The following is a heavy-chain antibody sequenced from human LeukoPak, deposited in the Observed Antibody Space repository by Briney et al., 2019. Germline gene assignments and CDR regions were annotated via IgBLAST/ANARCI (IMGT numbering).Heavy chain of an antibody. V-gene: IGHV3-48*03. J-gene: IGHJ4*02. CDR1: GFTFSSYE. CDR2: ISSSGSTI. D-gene: IGHD2-15*01. CDR3: AREDCSGGSCYSGPFVDY. Sequence: GSLRLSCAASGFTFSSYEMNWVRQATGKGLEWVSYISSSGSTIYYADSVKGRFTISRDNAKNSLYLQMNSLRAEDTAVYYCAREDCSGGSCYSGPFVDYWGQGTLVTVSS.